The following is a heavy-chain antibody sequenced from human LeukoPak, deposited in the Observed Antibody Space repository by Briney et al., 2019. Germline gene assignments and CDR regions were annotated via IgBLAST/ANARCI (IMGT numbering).Heavy chain of an antibody. Sequence: GGSLRLSCAASGFTFSSYGMHWVRQAPGKGLEWVASRRYDGSNKYYADSVKGRFTISRDNSKNTLYLQMNSPRAEDTAVYYCAKEGMDVLRFLEWLPTHAFDIWGQGTMVTVSS. CDR1: GFTFSSYG. CDR3: AKEGMDVLRFLEWLPTHAFDI. J-gene: IGHJ3*02. D-gene: IGHD3-3*01. V-gene: IGHV3-30*02. CDR2: RRYDGSNK.